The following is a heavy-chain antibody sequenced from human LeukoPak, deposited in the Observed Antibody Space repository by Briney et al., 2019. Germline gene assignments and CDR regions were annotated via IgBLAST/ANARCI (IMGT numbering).Heavy chain of an antibody. CDR1: GGSFSGYY. V-gene: IGHV4-34*01. Sequence: SETLSLTCAVYGGSFSGYYWSWIRQPPGKGLEWIGEINHSGSTNYNPSLKSRVTISVDTSKNQFSLKLSSVTAADTAVYYCARGPQWLVKIYYYYYGMDVWGQGTTVTVSS. CDR2: INHSGST. D-gene: IGHD6-19*01. J-gene: IGHJ6*02. CDR3: ARGPQWLVKIYYYYYGMDV.